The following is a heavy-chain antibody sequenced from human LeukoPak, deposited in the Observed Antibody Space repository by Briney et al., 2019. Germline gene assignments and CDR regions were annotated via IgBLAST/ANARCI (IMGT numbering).Heavy chain of an antibody. V-gene: IGHV3-23*01. CDR2: IRDSGSST. CDR3: AKYGPQDSGSSHFDY. CDR1: GFTFSSYA. Sequence: GGSLRLSCAASGFTFSSYAMSWVRQAPGKGLEWVSAIRDSGSSTHYADSVKGRFTTSRDNSKNTLFLQMNSLRAEDTAMYYCAKYGPQDSGSSHFDYWGQGALVTVSS. D-gene: IGHD1-26*01. J-gene: IGHJ4*02.